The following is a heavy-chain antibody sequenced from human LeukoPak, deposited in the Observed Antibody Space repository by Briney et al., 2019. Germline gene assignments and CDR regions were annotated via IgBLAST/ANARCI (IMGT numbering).Heavy chain of an antibody. CDR1: GYTFTDYY. CDR3: ARGSTAAAATGALHEY. J-gene: IGHJ4*02. Sequence: GASVKVSCEASGYTFTDYYMHWVRQAPGQGLEWMGWINPNSGGTSFAQNFQGRVTMTRDTSISTAYMELTSLRSDDTAVYYCARGSTAAAATGALHEYWGQGTLVTVSS. V-gene: IGHV1-2*02. CDR2: INPNSGGT. D-gene: IGHD6-13*01.